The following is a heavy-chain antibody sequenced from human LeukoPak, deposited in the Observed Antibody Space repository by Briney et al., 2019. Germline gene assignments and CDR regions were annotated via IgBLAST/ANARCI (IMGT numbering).Heavy chain of an antibody. J-gene: IGHJ3*02. CDR2: ISGSGGST. CDR3: AKRGCSNGVCYTDDI. Sequence: PGGSLRLSCAASGFTFSSYAMSWVRQAPGKGLEWVSDISGSGGSTYYADSVKGRFTISRDTSKNTLYLQMNSPRAEDTAVYYCAKRGCSNGVCYTDDIWGQGTMVTVSS. V-gene: IGHV3-23*01. CDR1: GFTFSSYA. D-gene: IGHD2-8*01.